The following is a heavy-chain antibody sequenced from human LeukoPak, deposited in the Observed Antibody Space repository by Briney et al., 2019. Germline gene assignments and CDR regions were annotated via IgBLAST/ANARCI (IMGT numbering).Heavy chain of an antibody. Sequence: SETLSLTCTVSGGSISSYYWSWIRQPPGKGLEWIGYIYYSGSTDYNPSLKSRVTISVDTSKNQFSLKLSSVTAADTAVYYCARSRRYYDILTGYYEGEYYFDYWGQGTLVTVSS. CDR1: GGSISSYY. J-gene: IGHJ4*02. CDR2: IYYSGST. V-gene: IGHV4-59*01. D-gene: IGHD3-9*01. CDR3: ARSRRYYDILTGYYEGEYYFDY.